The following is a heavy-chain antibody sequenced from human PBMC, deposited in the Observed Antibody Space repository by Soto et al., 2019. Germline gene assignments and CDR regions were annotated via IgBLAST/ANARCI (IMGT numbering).Heavy chain of an antibody. V-gene: IGHV4-59*01. CDR2: ISYSGTT. CDR1: GGSLSSYY. D-gene: IGHD5-18*01. CDR3: AREGYNFGPFDY. J-gene: IGHJ4*02. Sequence: QVQLQESGPGLVKPSETLSLTCTVSGGSLSSYYWSWIRRPPGMGLEWIASISYSGTTNYNSSLKSRVTISIDTSKNQFSLKLNSVTAVDTAVYYCAREGYNFGPFDYWGQGALVTVSS.